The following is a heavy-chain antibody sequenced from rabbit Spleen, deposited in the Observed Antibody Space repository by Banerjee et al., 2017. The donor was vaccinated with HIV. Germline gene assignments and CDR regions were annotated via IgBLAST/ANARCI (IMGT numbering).Heavy chain of an antibody. D-gene: IGHD1-1*01. Sequence: QEQLEESGGGLVKPEGSLTLTCKASGFPFSNKAVMCWVRQAPGKGLEWIGYIDPVFGITYYATWAKGRFTCSKTSSTTVTLQMTRLTAADTATYFCARDTSSSFSSYGMDLWGPGTLVTVS. CDR2: IDPVFGIT. CDR3: ARDTSSSFSSYGMDL. J-gene: IGHJ6*01. CDR1: GFPFSNKAV. V-gene: IGHV1S45*01.